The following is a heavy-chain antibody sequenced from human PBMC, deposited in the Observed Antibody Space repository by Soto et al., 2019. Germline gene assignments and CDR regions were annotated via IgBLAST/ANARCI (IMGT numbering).Heavy chain of an antibody. CDR3: ARPREAGKNYYGVDV. J-gene: IGHJ6*02. D-gene: IGHD6-19*01. CDR1: GYTFTDYW. Sequence: PGESLKISCQGSGYTFTDYWIGWVRQMPGKGLEWMGIIYPGDSDTRYSPSFQGQVTISADKSISTAYLQWSSLKASDTAMYYCARPREAGKNYYGVDVWGQGTTVTVSS. CDR2: IYPGDSDT. V-gene: IGHV5-51*01.